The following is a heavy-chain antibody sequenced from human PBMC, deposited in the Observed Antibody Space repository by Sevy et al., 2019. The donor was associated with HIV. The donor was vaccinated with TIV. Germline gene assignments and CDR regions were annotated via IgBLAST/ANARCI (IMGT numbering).Heavy chain of an antibody. CDR1: GYSFTSYW. D-gene: IGHD3-10*01. V-gene: IGHV5-10-1*01. CDR2: IDPSDSYT. J-gene: IGHJ3*02. CDR3: ARHGSLYYAGGRYSPDI. Sequence: GESLKISCKGSGYSFTSYWISWVRQMPGKGLEWMGRIDPSDSYTNYSPSFQGHVTISTDKSISTAYLQWSSLKASDTAMYYCARHGSLYYAGGRYSPDIWGQGTMVTASS.